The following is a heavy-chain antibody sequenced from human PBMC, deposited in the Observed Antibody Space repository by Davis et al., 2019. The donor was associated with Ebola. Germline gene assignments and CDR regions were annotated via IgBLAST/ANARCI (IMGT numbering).Heavy chain of an antibody. D-gene: IGHD5-24*01. CDR3: ASGDGYNYPDY. J-gene: IGHJ4*02. CDR1: GYTFTSYY. CDR2: INPSGGST. Sequence: AASVKVSCKASGYTFTSYYMHWVRQAPGQGLEWMGIINPSGGSTSYAQKFQGRVTMTRDTSISTAYMELSRLRSDDTAVYYCASGDGYNYPDYWGQGTLVTVSS. V-gene: IGHV1-46*01.